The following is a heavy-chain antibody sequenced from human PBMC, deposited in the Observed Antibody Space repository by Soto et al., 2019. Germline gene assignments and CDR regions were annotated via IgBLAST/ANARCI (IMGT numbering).Heavy chain of an antibody. V-gene: IGHV3-48*03. J-gene: IGHJ3*02. CDR1: GFTFSSYE. CDR2: ISSSGSTI. CDR3: ARGIGGGTGDAFDI. Sequence: PGGSLRLSCAASGFTFSSYEMNWVRQAPGKGLEWVSYISSSGSTIYYADSVKGRFTISRDNAKNSLYLQMNSLRAEDTAVYYCARGIGGGTGDAFDIWGKGTRVTVSS. D-gene: IGHD3-16*01.